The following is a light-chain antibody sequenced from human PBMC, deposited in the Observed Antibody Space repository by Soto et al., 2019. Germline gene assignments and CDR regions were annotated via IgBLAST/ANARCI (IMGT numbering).Light chain of an antibody. J-gene: IGKJ1*01. CDR2: SAS. Sequence: DIQMTQSPSSVSASVGDRVTITCRASQGISTWLAWYQQKPGKAQKLLVHSASTLQSGVPSRFSGSGSGTNFTLTITSLQPEDFATFYCQQASRFPWTFGQGTTVENK. V-gene: IGKV1-12*01. CDR1: QGISTW. CDR3: QQASRFPWT.